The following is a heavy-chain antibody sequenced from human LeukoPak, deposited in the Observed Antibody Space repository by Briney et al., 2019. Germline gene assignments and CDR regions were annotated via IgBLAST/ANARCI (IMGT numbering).Heavy chain of an antibody. V-gene: IGHV1-18*01. J-gene: IGHJ5*02. D-gene: IGHD6-13*01. CDR3: ARRAGAGRVRGDWFDP. Sequence: ASVKVSCKASGYTFTSYGISWVRQAPGQGLEWMGWISAYNGNTNYAQKLQGRVSMTTDTSTSTAYIELRSLRSDDTAVYYCARRAGAGRVRGDWFDPWGQGTLVTVSS. CDR1: GYTFTSYG. CDR2: ISAYNGNT.